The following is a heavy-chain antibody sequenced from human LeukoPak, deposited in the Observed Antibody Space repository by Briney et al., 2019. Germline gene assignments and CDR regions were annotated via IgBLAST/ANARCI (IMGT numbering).Heavy chain of an antibody. J-gene: IGHJ3*02. V-gene: IGHV5-10-1*01. CDR2: IDPSDSYT. CDR1: AYGFTSNC. Sequence: GESLRISCNGSAYGFTSNCVSCVRQLPGKDLERMGRIDPSDSYTNYYPSFQGHVTISADKSISTAYLQWSSLKASDTAMYYCARLEVVVVTPGRAAFDIWGQGTMVTVSS. D-gene: IGHD3-22*01. CDR3: ARLEVVVVTPGRAAFDI.